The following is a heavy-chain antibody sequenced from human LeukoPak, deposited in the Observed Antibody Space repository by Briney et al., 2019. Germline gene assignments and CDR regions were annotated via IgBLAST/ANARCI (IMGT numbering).Heavy chain of an antibody. Sequence: GGSLRLSCAASGFTFSSYSMNWVRQAPGKGLEWVSSISSSSSYIYYADSVKGRFTISRDNAKNSLYLQMNSLTPEDTAVYYCARDSLRGDYESPTGYWGQGTLVTVSP. V-gene: IGHV3-21*01. CDR2: ISSSSSYI. CDR1: GFTFSSYS. D-gene: IGHD4-17*01. J-gene: IGHJ4*02. CDR3: ARDSLRGDYESPTGY.